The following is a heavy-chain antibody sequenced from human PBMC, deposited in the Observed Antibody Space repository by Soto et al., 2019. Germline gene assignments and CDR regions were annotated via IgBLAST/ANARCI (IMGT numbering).Heavy chain of an antibody. Sequence: ASVKVSCKASGYTFTSYYMHWVRQAPGQGLEWMGIINPSGGSTSYAQKIQGRVTMTRDTATSTVYMELSSLRSEDTAVYYCARDLPYCSSTRCPPYYYYGMDVWGQGTTVTVSS. CDR2: INPSGGST. CDR3: ARDLPYCSSTRCPPYYYYGMDV. CDR1: GYTFTSYY. J-gene: IGHJ6*02. D-gene: IGHD2-2*01. V-gene: IGHV1-46*01.